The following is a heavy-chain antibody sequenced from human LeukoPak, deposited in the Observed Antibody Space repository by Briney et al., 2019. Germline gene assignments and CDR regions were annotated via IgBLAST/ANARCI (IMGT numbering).Heavy chain of an antibody. V-gene: IGHV4-59*12. CDR1: GGSISSFY. CDR3: ASLLIAARRSSVKYYYYYYMDV. D-gene: IGHD6-6*01. Sequence: SETLSLTCTVSGGSISSFYWSWIRQPPGKGLEWIGYIYYTGSTNYNSSLKSRVTISVDTSKNQFSLKLSSVTAADTAVYYCASLLIAARRSSVKYYYYYYMDVWGKGTTVTVSS. CDR2: IYYTGST. J-gene: IGHJ6*03.